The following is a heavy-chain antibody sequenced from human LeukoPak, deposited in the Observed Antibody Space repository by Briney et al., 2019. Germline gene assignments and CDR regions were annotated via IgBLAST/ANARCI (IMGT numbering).Heavy chain of an antibody. D-gene: IGHD5-18*01. CDR2: IGSDGNT. CDR3: AKDVGYTFGNYFDY. J-gene: IGHJ4*02. Sequence: PGGSLRLSCAASGFTFSSCAMSWARLAPGKGLECVSAIGSDGNTYYADSVKGRFTISRDNSKNTLYLQMNSLRADDTAVYYCAKDVGYTFGNYFDYWGQGTLVTVSS. CDR1: GFTFSSCA. V-gene: IGHV3-23*01.